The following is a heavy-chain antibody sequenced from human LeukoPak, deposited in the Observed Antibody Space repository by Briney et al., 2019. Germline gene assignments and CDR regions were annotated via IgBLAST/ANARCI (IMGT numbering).Heavy chain of an antibody. D-gene: IGHD1-1*01. CDR1: GYNFTDYY. J-gene: IGHJ4*02. V-gene: IGHV1-69*13. CDR3: ARGQGYNWNDGGDY. Sequence: SVNVSCKASGYNFTDYYIHWIRQAPGQGLEWMGGIIPIFGTANYAQKFQGRVTITADESTSTAYMELSSLRSEDTAVYYCARGQGYNWNDGGDYWGQGTLVTVSS. CDR2: IIPIFGTA.